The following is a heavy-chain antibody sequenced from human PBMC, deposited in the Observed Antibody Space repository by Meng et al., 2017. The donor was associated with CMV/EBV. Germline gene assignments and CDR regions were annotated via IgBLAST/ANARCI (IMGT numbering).Heavy chain of an antibody. Sequence: GSLRPSCAASGFTFSEYHISWIRQAPGKGLEWVSVISSNSGSIIYYADSVKGRFTISRDNAKNSLYLQMNSLRAEDTAVYYCARAYSPYGGNSRDFDYWGQGTLVTVSS. J-gene: IGHJ4*02. D-gene: IGHD4-23*01. CDR3: ARAYSPYGGNSRDFDY. CDR1: GFTFSEYH. V-gene: IGHV3-11*01. CDR2: ISSNSGSII.